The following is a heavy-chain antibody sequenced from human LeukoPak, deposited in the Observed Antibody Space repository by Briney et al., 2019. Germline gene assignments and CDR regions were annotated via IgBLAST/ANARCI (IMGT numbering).Heavy chain of an antibody. CDR3: TRGTHWFDP. CDR1: GYTVTHYG. J-gene: IGHJ5*02. Sequence: ASVKLSCTASGYTVTHYGITWGRQAPGQGREWLGRIRAHNSTTNYAQRLRGRLTMTADTSANTAYMQLRSLRSDDTAVYYCTRGTHWFDPWGQGTLVTVSS. CDR2: IRAHNSTT. V-gene: IGHV1-18*01.